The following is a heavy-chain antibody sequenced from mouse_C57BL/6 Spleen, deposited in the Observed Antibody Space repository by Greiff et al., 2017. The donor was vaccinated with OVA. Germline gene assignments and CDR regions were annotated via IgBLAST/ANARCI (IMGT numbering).Heavy chain of an antibody. D-gene: IGHD3-2*02. CDR1: GYTFTSYW. V-gene: IGHV1-64*01. CDR3: ARGGQTAQASDWFAY. Sequence: QVHVKQPGAELVKPGASVKLSCKASGYTFTSYWMHWVKQRPGQGLEWIGMIHPNSGSTNYNEKFKSKATLTVDKSSSTAYMQLSSLTSEDSAVYYCARGGQTAQASDWFAYWGQGTLVTVSA. J-gene: IGHJ3*01. CDR2: IHPNSGST.